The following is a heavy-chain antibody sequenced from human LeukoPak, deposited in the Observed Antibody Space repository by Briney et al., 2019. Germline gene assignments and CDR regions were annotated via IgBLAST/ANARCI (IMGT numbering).Heavy chain of an antibody. J-gene: IGHJ6*03. CDR3: ARDRWPVTRIHYYYNIDV. V-gene: IGHV1-69*06. Sequence: SVKVSCKASGGTFSSYAISWVRQAPGQGLEWMGGIIPIFGTANYAQKFQGRVTITADKSTSIVYMELSSLRSDDTAVYYCARDRWPVTRIHYYYNIDVWGKGTTVTVSS. CDR1: GGTFSSYA. CDR2: IIPIFGTA. D-gene: IGHD4-17*01.